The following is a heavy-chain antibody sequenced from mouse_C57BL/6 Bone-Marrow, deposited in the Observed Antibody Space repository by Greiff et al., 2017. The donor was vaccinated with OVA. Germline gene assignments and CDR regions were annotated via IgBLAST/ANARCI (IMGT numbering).Heavy chain of an antibody. J-gene: IGHJ4*01. D-gene: IGHD2-4*01. V-gene: IGHV1-78*01. Sequence: QVQLQQSDAELVKPGASVKISCKVSGYTFTDYTIHWMKQRPEQGLEWIGYIYPRDGSTKYNEKFKGKAPLTAATSSRTAYMQLNSLTSEDAAVYFCARRGLRRSAMDDWGQGTSVTVSS. CDR3: ARRGLRRSAMDD. CDR1: GYTFTDYT. CDR2: IYPRDGST.